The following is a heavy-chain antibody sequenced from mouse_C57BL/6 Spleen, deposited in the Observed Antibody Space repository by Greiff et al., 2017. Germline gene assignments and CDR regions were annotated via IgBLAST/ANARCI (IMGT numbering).Heavy chain of an antibody. Sequence: EVKLMESGPGLVKPSQSLSLTCSVTGYSITSGYYWNWIRQFPGNKLEWMGYISYDGSNNYNPSLKNRISITRDTSKDQYFLKLNSVTTEATATYYRAREGGSSWRGGYFDYWGQGTTLTVSS. CDR2: ISYDGSN. J-gene: IGHJ2*01. CDR3: AREGGSSWRGGYFDY. V-gene: IGHV3-6*01. CDR1: GYSITSGYY. D-gene: IGHD1-1*01.